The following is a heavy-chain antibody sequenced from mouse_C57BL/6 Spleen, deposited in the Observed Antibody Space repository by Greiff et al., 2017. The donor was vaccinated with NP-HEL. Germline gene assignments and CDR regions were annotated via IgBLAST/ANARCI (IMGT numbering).Heavy chain of an antibody. D-gene: IGHD1-1*01. CDR2: IYPRSGNT. J-gene: IGHJ2*01. V-gene: IGHV1-81*01. CDR3: AREGDGSSLYYFDY. CDR1: GYTFTSYG. Sequence: VQLQQSGAELARPGASVKLSCKASGYTFTSYGISWVKQRTGQGLEWIGEIYPRSGNTYYNEKFKGKATLTADKSSSTAYMELLSLTSEDSAVYFCAREGDGSSLYYFDYWGQGTTLTVSS.